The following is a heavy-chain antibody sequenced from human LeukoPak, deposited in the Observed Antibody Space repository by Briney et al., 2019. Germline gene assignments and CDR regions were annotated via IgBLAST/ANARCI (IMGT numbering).Heavy chain of an antibody. J-gene: IGHJ4*02. V-gene: IGHV3-33*01. CDR1: GFTFSSKG. D-gene: IGHD3-22*01. CDR2: IWYDGSSK. CDR3: AREARYESSGYYFDF. Sequence: GRSLRLSCEASGFTFSSKGMHWVRQAPGMGLEWVAVIWYDGSSKYYADSVKGRFTISRDNSKNTLYLQMTSLRAEDTAVYYCAREARYESSGYYFDFWGQGTQVTVSS.